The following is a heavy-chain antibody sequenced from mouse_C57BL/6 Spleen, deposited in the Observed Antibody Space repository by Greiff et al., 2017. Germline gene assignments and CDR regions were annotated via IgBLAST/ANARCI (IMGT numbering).Heavy chain of an antibody. D-gene: IGHD2-5*01. J-gene: IGHJ4*01. CDR3: ARGAYYSNYVGAMDY. CDR1: GYTFTSYG. V-gene: IGHV1-81*01. CDR2: IYPRSGNT. Sequence: QVQLQQSGAELARPGASVKLSCKASGYTFTSYGISWVKQRTGQGLEWIGEIYPRSGNTYYNEKFKGKATLTANKSSSTAYMELRSLTSEDSAVYFCARGAYYSNYVGAMDYWGQGTSVTVSA.